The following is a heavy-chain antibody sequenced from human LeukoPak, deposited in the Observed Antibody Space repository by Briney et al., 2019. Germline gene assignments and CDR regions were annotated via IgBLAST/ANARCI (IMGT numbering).Heavy chain of an antibody. D-gene: IGHD2-15*01. CDR3: ARDEWVCSGGSCYPLLYYYYGMDV. J-gene: IGHJ6*02. V-gene: IGHV3-30*03. CDR1: GFTFSSYS. CDR2: ISYDGSNK. Sequence: GGSLRLSCAASGFTFSSYSMNWVRQAPGKGLEWVAVISYDGSNKYYADSVKGRFTISRDNSKNTLYLQMNSLRAEDTAVYYCARDEWVCSGGSCYPLLYYYYGMDVWGQGTTVTVSS.